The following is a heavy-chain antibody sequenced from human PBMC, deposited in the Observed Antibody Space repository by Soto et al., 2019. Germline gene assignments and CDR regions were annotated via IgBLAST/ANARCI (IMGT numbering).Heavy chain of an antibody. CDR1: GGTFSSYA. CDR3: ARSFSRITMIVVVKPRAFDI. J-gene: IGHJ3*02. CDR2: IIPIFGTA. Sequence: SVKVSCKASGGTFSSYAISWVRQAPGQGLEWMGGIIPIFGTANYAQKFQGRFTITADESTSTAYMELSSLRSEDTAVYYCARSFSRITMIVVVKPRAFDIWGQGTMVTVSS. V-gene: IGHV1-69*13. D-gene: IGHD3-22*01.